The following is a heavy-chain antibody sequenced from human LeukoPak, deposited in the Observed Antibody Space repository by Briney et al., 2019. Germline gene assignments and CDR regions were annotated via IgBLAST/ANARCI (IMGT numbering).Heavy chain of an antibody. CDR2: INPSDGTK. CDR3: ARETKHSGSGDFDI. Sequence: AASVKVSCKASGYTFTGYYMHWVRQAPGQGLEWMGVINPSDGTKNYAQKFQGRVTMTRDTSTTTVYMELSSLRSDDTAMYYCARETKHSGSGDFDIWGQGTILTVSS. J-gene: IGHJ3*02. CDR1: GYTFTGYY. D-gene: IGHD3-10*01. V-gene: IGHV1-46*01.